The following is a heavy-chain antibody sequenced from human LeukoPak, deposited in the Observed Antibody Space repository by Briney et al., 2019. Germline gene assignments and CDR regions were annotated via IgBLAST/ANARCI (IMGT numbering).Heavy chain of an antibody. D-gene: IGHD6-19*01. Sequence: GASVKVSCKASGYTFTSYDINWVRQATGQGLEWMGWINPNSGDTNYAQKFQGRVTMTRDTSISTAYMELSRLRSDDTAVYYCAIYQHDSSGWYRDYWGQGTLVTVSS. J-gene: IGHJ4*02. CDR3: AIYQHDSSGWYRDY. CDR2: INPNSGDT. CDR1: GYTFTSYD. V-gene: IGHV1-2*02.